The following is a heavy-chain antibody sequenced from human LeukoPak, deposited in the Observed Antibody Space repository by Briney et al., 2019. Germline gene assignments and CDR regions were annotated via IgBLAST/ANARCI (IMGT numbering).Heavy chain of an antibody. Sequence: PSETLSLTCTVSGGSISSYFWSWIRQPAGKGLGWIGRIYTSGSTNYNPSLKSRVTMSVDTSKNQFSLRLSSVTAADTAVYYCARLYSSSWYFDYWGQGTLVTVSS. J-gene: IGHJ4*02. CDR2: IYTSGST. D-gene: IGHD6-13*01. V-gene: IGHV4-4*07. CDR1: GGSISSYF. CDR3: ARLYSSSWYFDY.